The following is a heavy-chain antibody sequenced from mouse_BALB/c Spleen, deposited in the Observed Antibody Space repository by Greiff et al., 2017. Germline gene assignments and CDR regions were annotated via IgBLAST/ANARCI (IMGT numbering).Heavy chain of an antibody. D-gene: IGHD3-1*01. J-gene: IGHJ4*01. CDR2: INPGSGGT. CDR3: ARSQGDVYAMDD. V-gene: IGHV1-54*01. CDR1: GYAFTNYW. Sequence: QVQLQQSGAELVRPGTSVKVSCKASGYAFTNYWIAWVKQRPGQGLEWIGVINPGSGGTNYNEKFKGKATLTADKSSSTAYMQLSSLTSDDSAVYFCARSQGDVYAMDDWGEGTSVTVSS.